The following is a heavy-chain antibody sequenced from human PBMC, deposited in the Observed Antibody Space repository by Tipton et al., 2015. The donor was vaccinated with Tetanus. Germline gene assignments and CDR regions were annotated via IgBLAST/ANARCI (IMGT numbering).Heavy chain of an antibody. Sequence: TLSLTCNVSGGLITTGGYSWGWIRQPPGQGLEWLGYIYQTDSTYYNPSVRSRLTLSLQRSKNQVSLKLSSVTAADTAVYYCATTADNWFDPWGQGTLVTVSS. CDR3: ATTADNWFDP. CDR2: IYQTDST. V-gene: IGHV4-30-2*01. D-gene: IGHD1-1*01. CDR1: GGLITTGGYS. J-gene: IGHJ5*02.